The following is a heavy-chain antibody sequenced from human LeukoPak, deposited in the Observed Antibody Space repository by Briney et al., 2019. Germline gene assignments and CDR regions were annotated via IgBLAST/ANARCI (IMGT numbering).Heavy chain of an antibody. CDR1: GGSISSYY. CDR2: IYYSGST. Sequence: SETLSLTCTVSGGSISSYYWSWIRQPPGKGLEWIGYIYYSGSTNYNPSLKSRVTISVDTSKNQLSLKLTSVTAADTAVYYCARRDYYYYYMDVWGKGTTVTVSS. J-gene: IGHJ6*03. V-gene: IGHV4-59*08. CDR3: ARRDYYYYYMDV.